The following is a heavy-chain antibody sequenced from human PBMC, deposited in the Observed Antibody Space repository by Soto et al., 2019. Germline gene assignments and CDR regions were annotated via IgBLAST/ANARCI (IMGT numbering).Heavy chain of an antibody. Sequence: LGESLKISCQGSGYSFTNYWVGWVRQIPGRGLEWMGIIHPGDSDTRYSPFFQGQVTISADKSISTAYLQWSSLKASDTAMYYCARHNRYSSTWFEGWFDPRGQGTLVTVSS. CDR2: IHPGDSDT. D-gene: IGHD6-13*01. CDR1: GYSFTNYW. V-gene: IGHV5-51*01. J-gene: IGHJ5*02. CDR3: ARHNRYSSTWFEGWFDP.